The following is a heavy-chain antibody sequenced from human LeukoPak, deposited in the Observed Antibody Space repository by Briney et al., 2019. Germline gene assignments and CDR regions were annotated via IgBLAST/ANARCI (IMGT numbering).Heavy chain of an antibody. CDR1: GGSISTYY. J-gene: IGHJ4*02. CDR3: ATVAVIRGVTYFDY. CDR2: IYYSGST. D-gene: IGHD3-10*01. Sequence: SETLSLTCTVSGGSISTYYWSWIRQPPGKGLEWLGYIYYSGSTSYNPSLRSRVTISVDTSKNQFSLKLSSVTAADTAVYYCATVAVIRGVTYFDYWGQGTLVTVSS. V-gene: IGHV4-59*12.